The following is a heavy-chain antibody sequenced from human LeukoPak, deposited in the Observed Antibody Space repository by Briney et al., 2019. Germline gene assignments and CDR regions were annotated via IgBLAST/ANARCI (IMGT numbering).Heavy chain of an antibody. Sequence: GGSPRLSCAASGFTFSSYAMSWVRQAPGKGLEWVSGINWNGGSTGYADSVKGRFTISRDNAKNSLYLQMNSLRAEDTALYYCAREWGPSTTVTTEDAFDIWGQGTMVTVSS. J-gene: IGHJ3*02. D-gene: IGHD4-17*01. CDR3: AREWGPSTTVTTEDAFDI. V-gene: IGHV3-20*04. CDR2: INWNGGST. CDR1: GFTFSSYA.